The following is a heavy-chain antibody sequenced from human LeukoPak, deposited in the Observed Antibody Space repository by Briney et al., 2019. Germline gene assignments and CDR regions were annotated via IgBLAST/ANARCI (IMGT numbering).Heavy chain of an antibody. CDR1: GFTFRNYD. D-gene: IGHD6-19*01. CDR2: IRFDGSNT. V-gene: IGHV3-30*02. J-gene: IGHJ6*03. Sequence: GGSLRLSCEASGFTFRNYDMYWVRQAPGKGLECVAFIRFDGSNTHYGDSVKGRFTISRDNSKNTLYPQMNSLRVEDSALYYCSKVGGIVLAVSYYMDVWGKGTTVTVS. CDR3: SKVGGIVLAVSYYMDV.